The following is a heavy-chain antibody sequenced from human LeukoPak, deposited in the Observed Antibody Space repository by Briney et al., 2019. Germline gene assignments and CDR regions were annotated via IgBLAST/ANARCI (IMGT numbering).Heavy chain of an antibody. Sequence: PGGSLRLSCAASGFTFSSYAMSWVRQAPGKGLEWVSAISGSGGSTYYADSVKGRFTISRDNSKNTLYLQMNSLRAEDTAVYYCAKTTWDSRGYYYDYWGQGTPVTVSS. CDR3: AKTTWDSRGYYYDY. CDR1: GFTFSSYA. CDR2: ISGSGGST. V-gene: IGHV3-23*01. J-gene: IGHJ4*02. D-gene: IGHD3-22*01.